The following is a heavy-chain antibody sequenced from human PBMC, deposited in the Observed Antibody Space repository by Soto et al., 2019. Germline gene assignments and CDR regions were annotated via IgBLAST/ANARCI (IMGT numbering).Heavy chain of an antibody. J-gene: IGHJ4*02. D-gene: IGHD2-2*01. CDR3: ARVRCGSTSFLGLDY. CDR2: SYYSGNT. Sequence: QVQLQESGPGLLNPSQTLSLTCTVSGGSISSSGYYWGWIRQHTGKGLEWIGYSYYSGNTHYNQFLGSRVIMSQITSKIQAALTLNAVSAADTAVYYCARVRCGSTSFLGLDYWGQGTLVIVSS. V-gene: IGHV4-31*03. CDR1: GGSISSSGYY.